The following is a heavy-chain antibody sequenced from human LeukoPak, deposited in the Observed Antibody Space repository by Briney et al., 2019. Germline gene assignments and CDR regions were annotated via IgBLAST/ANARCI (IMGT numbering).Heavy chain of an antibody. CDR1: GFTFRSFG. D-gene: IGHD6-19*01. CDR3: ARGGIAVALDAFDI. V-gene: IGHV3-33*01. Sequence: PGRSLRLSCAASGFTFRSFGMHGAPRAPGKGLEGGEVIWYDGSKKYYADSVRGRFTISRDNSKNTLYLQMNSLRAEDTAVYYCARGGIAVALDAFDIWGQGTMVTVSS. J-gene: IGHJ3*02. CDR2: IWYDGSKK.